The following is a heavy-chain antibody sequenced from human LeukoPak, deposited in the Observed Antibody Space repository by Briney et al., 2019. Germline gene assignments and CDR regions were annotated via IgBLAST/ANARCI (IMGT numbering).Heavy chain of an antibody. CDR1: GFNFNTFW. D-gene: IGHD2-2*01. CDR2: INQGGTEK. Sequence: GGSLRLSCAASGFNFNTFWMSWVRQAPGKGLERVATINQGGTEKYYVDSVKGRFTISRDNAENSLYLQMSSLRAEDTAVYYCARDGPPAGLYFDNWGQGTLVTVSS. V-gene: IGHV3-7*01. J-gene: IGHJ4*02. CDR3: ARDGPPAGLYFDN.